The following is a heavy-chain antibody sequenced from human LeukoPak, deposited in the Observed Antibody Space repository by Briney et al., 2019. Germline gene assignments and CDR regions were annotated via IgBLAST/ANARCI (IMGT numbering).Heavy chain of an antibody. CDR2: IRYDGTNK. Sequence: GGSLRLSCAASGFTFINAWMAWVRQAPGKGLEWVAFIRYDGTNKYYADSVKGRFTISRDNSKNIVYLQISSLRVGDTAVYYCAKDSYHDSSGYYIDYWGQGTLVTVSS. CDR3: AKDSYHDSSGYYIDY. J-gene: IGHJ4*02. CDR1: GFTFINAW. D-gene: IGHD3-22*01. V-gene: IGHV3-30*02.